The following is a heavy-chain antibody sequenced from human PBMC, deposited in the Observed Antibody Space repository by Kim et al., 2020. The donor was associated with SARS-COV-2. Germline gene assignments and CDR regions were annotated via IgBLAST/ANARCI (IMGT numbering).Heavy chain of an antibody. J-gene: IGHJ4*02. CDR3: ARQGVVVADYYFDY. V-gene: IGHV4-39*01. D-gene: IGHD2-15*01. Sequence: NPSLKSRVTISVDTSKSQFSRKLSSVTAADTAVYYCARQGVVVADYYFDYWGQGTLVTVSS.